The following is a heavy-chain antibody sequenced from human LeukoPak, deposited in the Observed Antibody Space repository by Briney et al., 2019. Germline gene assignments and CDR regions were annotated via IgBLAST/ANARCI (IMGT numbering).Heavy chain of an antibody. CDR1: SHSLIDSYY. CDR2: IYHSGST. D-gene: IGHD2-15*01. V-gene: IGHV4-38-2*02. J-gene: IGHJ4*02. CDR3: ARGSARYCSGGSCYG. Sequence: SETLSLTCTVSSHSLIDSYYWGWIRQPPGKGLEWIGSIYHSGSTYYNLSLKSRVTISIDTSKNQFSLKLSSVTAADTAVYYCARGSARYCSGGSCYGWGQGTLVTVSS.